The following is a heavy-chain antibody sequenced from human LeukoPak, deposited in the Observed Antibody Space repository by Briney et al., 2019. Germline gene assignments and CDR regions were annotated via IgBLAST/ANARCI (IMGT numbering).Heavy chain of an antibody. D-gene: IGHD5-18*01. CDR3: ARGRGYSYGRSYFDY. J-gene: IGHJ4*02. V-gene: IGHV4-34*01. Sequence: PSETLSLTCAVSGGSFSDYYWSWIRQPPGKGLEWIGEINHSGSTNYNPSLKSRVTISVDTSKNQFSLKLSSVTAADTAVYYCARGRGYSYGRSYFDYWGQGALVTVSS. CDR2: INHSGST. CDR1: GGSFSDYY.